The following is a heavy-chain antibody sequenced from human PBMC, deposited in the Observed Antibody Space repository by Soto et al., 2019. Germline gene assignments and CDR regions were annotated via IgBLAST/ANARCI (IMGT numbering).Heavy chain of an antibody. D-gene: IGHD6-13*01. CDR3: ASARAAAGSYYYYGMDV. J-gene: IGHJ6*02. CDR2: IYPGDSDT. Sequence: PGESLKISCKGSRYSFTSYWIGWVRQMPGKGLEWMGIIYPGDSDTRYSPSFQGQVTISADKSISTAYLQWSSLKASDTAMYYCASARAAAGSYYYYGMDVWGQGTTVTVSS. CDR1: RYSFTSYW. V-gene: IGHV5-51*01.